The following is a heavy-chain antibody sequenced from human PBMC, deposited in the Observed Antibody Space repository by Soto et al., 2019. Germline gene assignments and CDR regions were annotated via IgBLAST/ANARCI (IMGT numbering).Heavy chain of an antibody. CDR1: GGSISSGGYY. CDR2: IYYSGST. CDR3: ANSDILTGVFAFDI. Sequence: SETLSLTCTVSGGSISSGGYYWSWIRQHPGKGLEWIGYIYYSGSTYYNPSLKSRVTISVDTSKNQFSLKLSSVTAADTAVYYCANSDILTGVFAFDIWGQGTMVTVSS. V-gene: IGHV4-31*03. D-gene: IGHD3-9*01. J-gene: IGHJ3*02.